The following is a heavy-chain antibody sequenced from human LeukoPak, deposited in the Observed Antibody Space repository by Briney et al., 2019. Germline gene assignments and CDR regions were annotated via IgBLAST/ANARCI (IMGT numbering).Heavy chain of an antibody. CDR2: IIPIFGTA. Sequence: SVKVSCKASGYTFASCDINWVRQAPGQGLEWMGGIIPIFGTANYAQKFQGRVTITADESTSTAYMELSSLRSEDTAVYYCASGVTTLHQIKYYFDYWGQGTLVTVSS. J-gene: IGHJ4*02. V-gene: IGHV1-69*13. D-gene: IGHD4-17*01. CDR3: ASGVTTLHQIKYYFDY. CDR1: GYTFASCD.